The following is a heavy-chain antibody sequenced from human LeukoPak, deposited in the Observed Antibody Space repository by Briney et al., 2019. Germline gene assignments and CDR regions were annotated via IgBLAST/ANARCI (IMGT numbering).Heavy chain of an antibody. J-gene: IGHJ4*02. CDR3: VRDPDALDY. V-gene: IGHV3-48*02. CDR2: IRSSGYPI. Sequence: GGSLRLSCAASGLTFSTYAMNWVRQAPGKGLEWVAYIRSSGYPIHYADSVKGRFTISRDNARSSVYLQMNSLREEDTAVYYCVRDPDALDYWGQGTLVTVSS. CDR1: GLTFSTYA.